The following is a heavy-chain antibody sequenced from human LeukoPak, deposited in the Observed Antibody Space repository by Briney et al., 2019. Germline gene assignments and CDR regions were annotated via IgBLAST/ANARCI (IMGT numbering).Heavy chain of an antibody. D-gene: IGHD1-14*01. CDR3: GRGEGLTPPYYVDY. J-gene: IGHJ4*02. CDR2: INHSGST. V-gene: IGHV4-34*01. CDR1: GGSISSYY. Sequence: SETLSLTCTVSGGSISSYYWSWIRQPPGKGLEWIGEINHSGSTNYNPSLKSRVTISVVTSKNQFSLKLSSVAAADTAVYYCGRGEGLTPPYYVDYWGQGTLVTVSS.